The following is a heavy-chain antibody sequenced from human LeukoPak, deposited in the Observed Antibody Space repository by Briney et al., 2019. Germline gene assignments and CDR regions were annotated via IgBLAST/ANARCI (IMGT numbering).Heavy chain of an antibody. CDR3: AREPYYDFWSGFRDAFDI. CDR2: IYYSGST. J-gene: IGHJ3*02. D-gene: IGHD3-3*01. Sequence: PSETLSLTCTVSGGSISSGDYYWSWIRQPPGKGLEWIGYIYYSGSTYYNPSLKSRVTISVDTSKNQFSLKLSSVTAADTAVYYCAREPYYDFWSGFRDAFDIWGQGTMVTVSS. V-gene: IGHV4-30-4*08. CDR1: GGSISSGDYY.